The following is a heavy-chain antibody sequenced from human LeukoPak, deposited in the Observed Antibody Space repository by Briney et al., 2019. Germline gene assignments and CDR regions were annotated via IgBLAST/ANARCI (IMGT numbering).Heavy chain of an antibody. CDR1: GGSFSGYY. CDR3: ARVSGSYSPTYFDY. V-gene: IGHV3-11*01. J-gene: IGHJ4*02. Sequence: LSLTCAVYGGSFSGYYWSWIRQAPGKGLEWVSYISSSGSTIYYADSVKGRFTISRDNAKNSLYLQMNSLRAEDTAVYYCARVSGSYSPTYFDYWGQGTLVTVSS. CDR2: ISSSGSTI. D-gene: IGHD1-26*01.